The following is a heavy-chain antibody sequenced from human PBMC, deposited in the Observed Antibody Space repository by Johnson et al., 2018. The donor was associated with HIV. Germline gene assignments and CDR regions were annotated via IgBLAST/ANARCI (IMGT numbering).Heavy chain of an antibody. CDR2: ISYDGSNK. V-gene: IGHV3-30*14. J-gene: IGHJ3*02. Sequence: QVQLVESGGGVVQPGRSLRLSCAASGFTFSSYAMHWVRQAPGKGLEWVAVISYDGSNKYYADAVKGRSPISRDNSKNTLYLQTNSLRAEDTAVYYCALPPYSGSYYDAFDSWGQGTMVTVSS. D-gene: IGHD1-26*01. CDR3: ALPPYSGSYYDAFDS. CDR1: GFTFSSYA.